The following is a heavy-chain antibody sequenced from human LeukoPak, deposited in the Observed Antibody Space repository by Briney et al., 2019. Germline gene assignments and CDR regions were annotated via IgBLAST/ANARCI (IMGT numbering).Heavy chain of an antibody. Sequence: GGSLRLSCAGSGFTFSDFWMTWVRQTPGKGLEWVANIKEDGTEKNLVDSVKGRFTISRDNSKNSLYLQMRSLRTEDTALYSCIKEKKGSRFTAFDFWGQGTLVTVSS. CDR3: IKEKKGSRFTAFDF. CDR2: IKEDGTEK. D-gene: IGHD3-10*01. CDR1: GFTFSDFW. V-gene: IGHV3-7*03. J-gene: IGHJ4*02.